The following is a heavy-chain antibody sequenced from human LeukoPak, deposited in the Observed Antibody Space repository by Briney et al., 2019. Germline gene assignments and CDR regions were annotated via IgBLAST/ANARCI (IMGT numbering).Heavy chain of an antibody. V-gene: IGHV4-34*01. Sequence: SETLSLTCAVYGGSFSGYYWSWIRQPPGKGLEWIGEINHSGSTNYNPSLKSRVTISEDTSKNQFSLKLSSVTAADTAVYYCARAPPTPNLTYLRHHYGSGSYSRENWFDPWGQGTLVTVSS. CDR2: INHSGST. D-gene: IGHD3-10*01. CDR3: ARAPPTPNLTYLRHHYGSGSYSRENWFDP. CDR1: GGSFSGYY. J-gene: IGHJ5*02.